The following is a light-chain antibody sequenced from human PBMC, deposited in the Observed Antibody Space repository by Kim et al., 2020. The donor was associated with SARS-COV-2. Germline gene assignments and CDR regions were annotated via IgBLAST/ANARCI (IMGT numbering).Light chain of an antibody. CDR3: QQYYSTPPT. Sequence: ANINCKFSQSVLYSSNNKNYLAWYQQKPGQPPKLRIYWASTRESGVPDRVSGSGSGTDFNLTISSLQAEDVAVYYCQQYYSTPPTFGQGTKVDIK. CDR1: QSVLYSSNNKNY. J-gene: IGKJ1*01. V-gene: IGKV4-1*01. CDR2: WAS.